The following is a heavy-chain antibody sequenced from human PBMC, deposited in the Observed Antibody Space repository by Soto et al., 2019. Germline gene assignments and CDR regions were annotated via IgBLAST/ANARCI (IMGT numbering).Heavy chain of an antibody. V-gene: IGHV1-2*04. J-gene: IGHJ3*02. Sequence: ASVKVSCKASGYTFTGYYMHWVRQAPGQGLEWMGWINPNSGGTNYAQKFQGWVTMTRDTSISTAYMELSRLRSDDTAVYYCARAKRTRLRSTHGAFDIWGQGTMVTVSS. CDR2: INPNSGGT. D-gene: IGHD4-17*01. CDR3: ARAKRTRLRSTHGAFDI. CDR1: GYTFTGYY.